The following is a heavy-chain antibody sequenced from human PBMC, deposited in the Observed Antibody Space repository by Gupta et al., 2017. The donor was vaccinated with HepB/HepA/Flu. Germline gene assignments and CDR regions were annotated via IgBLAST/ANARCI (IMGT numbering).Heavy chain of an antibody. V-gene: IGHV3-23*01. CDR1: GFTFHNYG. J-gene: IGHJ5*02. CDR3: AKDWLYGDYTWGNWFDP. CDR2: ISDSSSST. D-gene: IGHD4-17*01. Sequence: EVRLLESGGGLAQPGGSLRLSCAASGFTFHNYGMSWVRQAPGKGLEWVSSISGISDSSSSTYYADSVKGRFTISRDNSKNTLYLQMNSLRAEDAAVYFCAKDWLYGDYTWGNWFDPWGQGTLVIVSS.